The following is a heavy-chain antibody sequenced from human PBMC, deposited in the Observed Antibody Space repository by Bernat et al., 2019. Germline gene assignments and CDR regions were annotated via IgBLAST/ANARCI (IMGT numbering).Heavy chain of an antibody. J-gene: IGHJ3*01. CDR1: GGSISSFY. D-gene: IGHD3-10*01. CDR3: ARRLKLLSTGDAFDL. V-gene: IGHV4-59*08. Sequence: QVQLQESGPGLVKPSETLSLTCTVSGGSISSFYWTWIRQPPGKGLEWIGYIYYSVSTNYNPSLKSRVTISVDTSKNQFSLKLSSVTAADTAVYYCARRLKLLSTGDAFDLWGQGTMVTVSS. CDR2: IYYSVST.